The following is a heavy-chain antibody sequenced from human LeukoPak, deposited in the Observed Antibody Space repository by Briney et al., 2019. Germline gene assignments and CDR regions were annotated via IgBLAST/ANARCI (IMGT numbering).Heavy chain of an antibody. D-gene: IGHD3-10*01. CDR2: ISYDGSNK. CDR1: GFTFSSYG. J-gene: IGHJ4*02. V-gene: IGHV3-30*18. CDR3: AKVGDLWFGELSSGMDY. Sequence: GGSLRLSCAASGFTFSSYGMHWVRQAPGKGLEWVAVISYDGSNKYYADSVKGRFTISRDNSKNTLYLQVNSLRAEDTAVYYCAKVGDLWFGELSSGMDYWGQGTLVTVSS.